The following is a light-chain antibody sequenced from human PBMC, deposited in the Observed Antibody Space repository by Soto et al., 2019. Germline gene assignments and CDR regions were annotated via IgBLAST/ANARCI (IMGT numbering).Light chain of an antibody. CDR1: SSNIGAGYD. V-gene: IGLV1-40*01. CDR3: QSYDSSLSGSWV. J-gene: IGLJ3*02. Sequence: QSVLTQRPLVSGAPGQRVTISCTGSSSNIGAGYDVHWYQQLPGTAPKLLIYGNSNRPSGVPDRFSGSKSGTSASLAITGLQAEDEADYYCQSYDSSLSGSWVFGGGTKLTVL. CDR2: GNS.